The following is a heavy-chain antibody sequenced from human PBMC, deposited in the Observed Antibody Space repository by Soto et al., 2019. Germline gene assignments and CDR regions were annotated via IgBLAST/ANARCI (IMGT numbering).Heavy chain of an antibody. CDR2: ISHSGRT. Sequence: QVQLQESGPGLVRPSGTLSLICTVSGASLRNGTYYWSWVRQPPGKGLEWIGYISHSGRTNYDPSLKSRLTMSVDTSQNQFSLQLNSVTAADTAVYYCSFGSSFDYWGQGTLVTVSS. D-gene: IGHD3-16*01. J-gene: IGHJ4*02. CDR3: SFGSSFDY. CDR1: GASLRNGTYY. V-gene: IGHV4-61*01.